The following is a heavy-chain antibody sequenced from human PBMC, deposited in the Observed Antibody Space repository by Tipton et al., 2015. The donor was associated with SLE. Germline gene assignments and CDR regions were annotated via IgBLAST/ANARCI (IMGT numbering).Heavy chain of an antibody. CDR1: GGSISSGSYY. CDR2: IYYAGST. J-gene: IGHJ4*02. Sequence: TLSLTCTVSGGSISSGSYYWGWIRQPPGKGLDWIGNIYYAGSTYYNPSLKSRVTISVDTSKNQFSLRLFSVTAADTAVYFCARHLIGGSDSSPFDYWGPGVLVSVSS. D-gene: IGHD6-6*01. V-gene: IGHV4-39*01. CDR3: ARHLIGGSDSSPFDY.